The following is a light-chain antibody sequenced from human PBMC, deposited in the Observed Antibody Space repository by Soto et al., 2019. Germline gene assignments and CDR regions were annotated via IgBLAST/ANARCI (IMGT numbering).Light chain of an antibody. Sequence: QSVLTQPASVSGSPGQSITTSCTGTSXDVGGYNYVSWYQQHPGKAPKLMIYEVSNRPSGVSNRFSGSKSGNTASLTISGLQAEDEADYYCSSYTSSSTFYVFGTGTKVTVL. CDR1: SXDVGGYNY. J-gene: IGLJ1*01. V-gene: IGLV2-14*01. CDR3: SSYTSSSTFYV. CDR2: EVS.